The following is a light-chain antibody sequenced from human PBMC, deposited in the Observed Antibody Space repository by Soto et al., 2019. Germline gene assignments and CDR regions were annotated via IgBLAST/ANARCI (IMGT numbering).Light chain of an antibody. CDR2: GAS. CDR3: QQYGSA. Sequence: EIVLTQSPGTLSLSPGERATLSCRASQSVISSYLAWYQQKPCQAPRLLIYGASSRATGIPDRFSGSGSGIDFNLTISGLEAEYLAVYYCQQYGSAFGQGTKLEIK. CDR1: QSVISSY. J-gene: IGKJ2*01. V-gene: IGKV3-20*01.